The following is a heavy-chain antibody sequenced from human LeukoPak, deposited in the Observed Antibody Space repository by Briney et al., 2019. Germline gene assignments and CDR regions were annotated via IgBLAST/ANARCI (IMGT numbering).Heavy chain of an antibody. J-gene: IGHJ3*02. CDR1: GFTFSSYE. CDR3: ASNHCSSTSCYAGHDAFDI. CDR2: ISSSASTI. V-gene: IGHV3-48*03. D-gene: IGHD2-2*01. Sequence: PGGSLRLSCAASGFTFSSYEMNWVRQAPGKGLEWVSSISSSASTIYYADSVRGRFTVSRDNAKNSLYLQMNSLRAEDTAVYYCASNHCSSTSCYAGHDAFDIWGQGTMVTVSS.